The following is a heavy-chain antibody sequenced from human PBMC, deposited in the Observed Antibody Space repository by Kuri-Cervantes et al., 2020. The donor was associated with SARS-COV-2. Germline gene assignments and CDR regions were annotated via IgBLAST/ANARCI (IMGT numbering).Heavy chain of an antibody. D-gene: IGHD2-15*01. J-gene: IGHJ5*02. CDR2: TYYRSKWYN. CDR3: AREVYCNGGSCYGDNWFDP. Sequence: SQTLSLTCAISGDRVSNNIGAWNWIRQSPERGLEWLGRTYYRSKWYNDYATSVQSRISINPDTSKNQFSLHLKSVTPEDTAAYYCAREVYCNGGSCYGDNWFDPWGQGTLVTVSS. V-gene: IGHV6-1*01. CDR1: GDRVSNNIGA.